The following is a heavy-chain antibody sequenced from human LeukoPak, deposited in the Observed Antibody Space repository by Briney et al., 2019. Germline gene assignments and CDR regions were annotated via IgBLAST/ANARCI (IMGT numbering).Heavy chain of an antibody. Sequence: GGSLRLSCAASGFTFSSYAMSWVRQAPGKGLEWVSAISGSGGSTYYADSVKGRFTISRDNSKSTLYLQMNSLRAEDTAVYYCAKDGYSSSFFDYWGQGTLVTVSS. D-gene: IGHD6-13*01. V-gene: IGHV3-23*01. CDR1: GFTFSSYA. J-gene: IGHJ4*02. CDR2: ISGSGGST. CDR3: AKDGYSSSFFDY.